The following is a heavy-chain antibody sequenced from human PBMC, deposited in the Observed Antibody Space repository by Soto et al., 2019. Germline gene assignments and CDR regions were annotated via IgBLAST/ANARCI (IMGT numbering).Heavy chain of an antibody. V-gene: IGHV3-64D*06. Sequence: EVQLVESGGDLVQPGGSLRLSCLVSGFTFSSYSMHWVRQAPGKGLEYVSGIVSNGGSAYYVDSVKGRFTTSRDNSKNTLYLQMSSLRTEDTAVYYCVNMGTKSQLFDYWGQGTLVTVSS. CDR1: GFTFSSYS. CDR2: IVSNGGSA. J-gene: IGHJ4*02. D-gene: IGHD7-27*01. CDR3: VNMGTKSQLFDY.